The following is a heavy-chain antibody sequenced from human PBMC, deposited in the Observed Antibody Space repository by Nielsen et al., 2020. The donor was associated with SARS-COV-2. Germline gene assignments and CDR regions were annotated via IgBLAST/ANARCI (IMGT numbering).Heavy chain of an antibody. J-gene: IGHJ6*02. V-gene: IGHV3-33*01. Sequence: GGSLRLSCAASGFTFSSYGMHWVRQAPGKGLEWVAVIWYDGSNKYYADSVKGRFTISRDNSKNTLYLQMNSLRAEDTAVYYCARVDSSGRSYYYYYGMDVWGQGTTATVSS. CDR2: IWYDGSNK. CDR3: ARVDSSGRSYYYYYGMDV. CDR1: GFTFSSYG. D-gene: IGHD6-19*01.